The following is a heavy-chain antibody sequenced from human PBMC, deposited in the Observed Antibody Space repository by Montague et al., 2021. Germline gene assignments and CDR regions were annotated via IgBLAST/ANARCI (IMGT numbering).Heavy chain of an antibody. CDR2: INTVGDT. Sequence: SLRLSCEASGFTFSPYDMHWVRQPAGKGLEWVSAINTVGDTSHFGSVKGRFSISREYANNSLYLQMNSLRAEDTAVYYCAREIPGGPYAMDVWGRGTTVTVSS. V-gene: IGHV3-13*01. CDR1: GFTFSPYD. D-gene: IGHD3-16*01. J-gene: IGHJ6*02. CDR3: AREIPGGPYAMDV.